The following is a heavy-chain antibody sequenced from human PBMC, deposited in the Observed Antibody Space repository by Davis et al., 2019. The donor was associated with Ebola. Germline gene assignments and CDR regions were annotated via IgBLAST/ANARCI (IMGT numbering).Heavy chain of an antibody. CDR2: IYYSGST. Sequence: MPSETLSLTCTVSGGSISSGDYYWSWIRQPPGKGLEWIGYIYYSGSTYYNPSLKSRVTISVDTSKNQFSLKLSSVTAADTAVYYCARGRYFDWLLLAPYYYYGMDVWGQGTTVTVSS. CDR1: GGSISSGDYY. V-gene: IGHV4-30-4*01. D-gene: IGHD3-9*01. CDR3: ARGRYFDWLLLAPYYYYGMDV. J-gene: IGHJ6*02.